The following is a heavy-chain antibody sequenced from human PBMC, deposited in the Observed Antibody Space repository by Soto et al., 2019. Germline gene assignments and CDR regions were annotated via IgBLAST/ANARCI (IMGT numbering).Heavy chain of an antibody. CDR1: GFSFSSYE. CDR3: ARMWEGFSGDTYGADS. CDR2: ITSGTNIM. V-gene: IGHV3-48*03. J-gene: IGHJ4*02. D-gene: IGHD5-18*01. Sequence: PGGSLRLSCAASGFSFSSYEMNWVRQAPGKGLEWVAYITSGTNIMYYADSVKGRFTISRDDAKNSLFLQMNSLRAEDTALYYCARMWEGFSGDTYGADSWGQGTQVTVSS.